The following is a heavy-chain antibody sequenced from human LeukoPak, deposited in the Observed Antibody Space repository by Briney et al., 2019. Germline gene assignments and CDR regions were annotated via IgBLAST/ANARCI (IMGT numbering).Heavy chain of an antibody. CDR1: GFTFSSYA. V-gene: IGHV3-23*01. D-gene: IGHD6-13*01. Sequence: PGRSLRLSCAASGFTFSSYAMSWVRQAPGKGLEWVSAISGSGGSTYYADSVKGRFTISRDNSKNTLYLQMNSLRAEDTAVYYCAKDFRDSSPRPAIDYWGQGTLVTVSS. CDR2: ISGSGGST. CDR3: AKDFRDSSPRPAIDY. J-gene: IGHJ4*02.